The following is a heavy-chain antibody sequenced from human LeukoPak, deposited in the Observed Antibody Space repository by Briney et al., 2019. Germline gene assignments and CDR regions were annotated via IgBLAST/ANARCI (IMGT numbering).Heavy chain of an antibody. CDR3: ARHRDYYDSSGYSVYFDY. J-gene: IGHJ4*02. D-gene: IGHD3-22*01. V-gene: IGHV4-59*08. CDR1: GGSISSYY. Sequence: PSETLSLTCTVSGGSISSYYWSWIRQPPGKGLEWIGYIYYNGSTNYNPSLKSRVTISVDTSKNQFSLKLSSVTAADTAVYYCARHRDYYDSSGYSVYFDYWGQGTLVTVSS. CDR2: IYYNGST.